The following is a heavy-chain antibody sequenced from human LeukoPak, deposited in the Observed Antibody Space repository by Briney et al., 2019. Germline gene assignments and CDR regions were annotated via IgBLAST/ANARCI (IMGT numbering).Heavy chain of an antibody. CDR2: IYHSGST. CDR3: ASYGYSGYDFPFDY. D-gene: IGHD5-12*01. V-gene: IGHV4-38-2*02. CDR1: GYSISSGYY. J-gene: IGHJ4*02. Sequence: PSETLSRTCTVSGYSISSGYYWGWIRQPPGKGLEWIGSIYHSGSTYYNPSLKSRVTISVDTSKNQFSLRLSSVTAAGTAVYYCASYGYSGYDFPFDYWGQGTLVTVSS.